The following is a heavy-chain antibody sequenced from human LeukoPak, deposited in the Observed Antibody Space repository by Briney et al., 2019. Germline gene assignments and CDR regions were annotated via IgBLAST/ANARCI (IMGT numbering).Heavy chain of an antibody. CDR3: ARGDDSSGYAFDI. Sequence: SVKVSCKASGGTFSSYAISWVRQAPGQGLEWMGGIIPIFGTANYAQKFQGRVTITADESTSTAYMELSSLRSEDTAVYYCARGDDSSGYAFDIWGQGTMVTASS. V-gene: IGHV1-69*13. CDR2: IIPIFGTA. D-gene: IGHD3-22*01. CDR1: GGTFSSYA. J-gene: IGHJ3*02.